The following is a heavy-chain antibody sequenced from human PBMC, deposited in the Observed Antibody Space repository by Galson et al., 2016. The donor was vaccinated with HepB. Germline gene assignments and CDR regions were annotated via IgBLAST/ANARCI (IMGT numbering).Heavy chain of an antibody. Sequence: SLRLSCAASGFTFSRNGMHWVRQAPGKGLEWVAVILYDGSNKYYADSVKGRFTISRDNSKKMLYLQTNSLRAEDTAVYYCARGLEYSSSPTGQFDYWGQGTLVTVSS. J-gene: IGHJ4*02. CDR1: GFTFSRNG. CDR3: ARGLEYSSSPTGQFDY. CDR2: ILYDGSNK. V-gene: IGHV3-33*05. D-gene: IGHD6-6*01.